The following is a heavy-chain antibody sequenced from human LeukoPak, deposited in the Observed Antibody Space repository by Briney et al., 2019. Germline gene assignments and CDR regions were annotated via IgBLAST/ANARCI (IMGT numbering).Heavy chain of an antibody. CDR2: INWNGGST. J-gene: IGHJ6*04. CDR3: ARDRYNWNYGAQDV. CDR1: GFTFDDYG. Sequence: PGGSLRLSCAASGFTFDDYGMSWVRQAPGKGLEWVSGINWNGGSTGYADSVKGRFTISRDHAKNSLYLQMNSLRAEDTALYYCARDRYNWNYGAQDVWGKGTTVTVSS. D-gene: IGHD1-7*01. V-gene: IGHV3-20*04.